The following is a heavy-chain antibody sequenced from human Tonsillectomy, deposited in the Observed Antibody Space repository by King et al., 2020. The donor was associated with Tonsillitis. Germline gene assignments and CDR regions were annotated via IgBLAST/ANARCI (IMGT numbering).Heavy chain of an antibody. Sequence: VQLVESGGGLVQPGRSLRLSCAASGFTFDDYAMHWVRQAPGKGLEWVSGISWNSGRIGYADSVKGRFTISRDNAKNSLYLQMNSLRAEDTDLYYCAKVMRGNSISSCYGAFDIWGQGTMVTVSS. D-gene: IGHD6-13*01. V-gene: IGHV3-9*01. CDR1: GFTFDDYA. J-gene: IGHJ3*02. CDR2: ISWNSGRI. CDR3: AKVMRGNSISSCYGAFDI.